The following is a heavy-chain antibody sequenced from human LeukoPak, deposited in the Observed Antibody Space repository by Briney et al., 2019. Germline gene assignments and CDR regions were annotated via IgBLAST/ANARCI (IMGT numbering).Heavy chain of an antibody. CDR3: ARDRPFYYGSGSFYDGFDS. CDR1: GSSISGYY. J-gene: IGHJ4*02. Sequence: SETLSLTYTVSGSSISGYYWSWIRQPPVKGLEWIGYVYHSGSTNYNPSLKSRVTISLDTSKNQFSLKLSSVTAADTAVYYCARDRPFYYGSGSFYDGFDSWGQGTLVTVSS. V-gene: IGHV4-59*01. CDR2: VYHSGST. D-gene: IGHD3-10*01.